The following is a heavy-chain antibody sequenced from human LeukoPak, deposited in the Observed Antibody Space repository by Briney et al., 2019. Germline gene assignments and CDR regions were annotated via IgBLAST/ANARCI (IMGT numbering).Heavy chain of an antibody. V-gene: IGHV4-61*01. CDR3: ARSRAFNSGAFDP. CDR1: GASVSSASY. CDR2: VYNGVNT. J-gene: IGHJ5*02. Sequence: SETLSLTCTVSGASVSSASYWSWIRQPPGKGVEWIAHVYNGVNTNYNPSLKSRVAISVDTSKNQFSLRLNSVTAADTAVYYCARSRAFNSGAFDPWGQGSLVTVSS. D-gene: IGHD1-26*01.